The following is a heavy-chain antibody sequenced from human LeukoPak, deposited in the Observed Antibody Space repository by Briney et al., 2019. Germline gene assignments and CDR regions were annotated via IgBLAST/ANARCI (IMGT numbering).Heavy chain of an antibody. CDR2: ISPTGEGT. CDR3: ARDAGGAWPFDY. Sequence: PGGSLRLSCAASGFAFSNPGMTWVRQAPGRGLEWVSTISPTGEGTHYADSVKGRFTISRDNSKNTLSLEMNSLRADDTATYYCARDAGGAWPFDYWGQGTRVIVSS. D-gene: IGHD4-17*01. J-gene: IGHJ4*02. CDR1: GFAFSNPG. V-gene: IGHV3-23*01.